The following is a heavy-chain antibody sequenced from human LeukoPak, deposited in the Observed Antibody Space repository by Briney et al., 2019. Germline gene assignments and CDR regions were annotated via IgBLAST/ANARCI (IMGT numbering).Heavy chain of an antibody. Sequence: GGSLRLSCAASGFTFSSYGMHWVRQAPGKGREWVAVIWYDGSNKYYADSVKGRFTISRDNSKNTLYLQMNSLRAEDTAVYYCARDVGSYSRPLNWFDPWGQGTLVTVSS. J-gene: IGHJ5*02. CDR2: IWYDGSNK. CDR3: ARDVGSYSRPLNWFDP. CDR1: GFTFSSYG. V-gene: IGHV3-33*01. D-gene: IGHD6-13*01.